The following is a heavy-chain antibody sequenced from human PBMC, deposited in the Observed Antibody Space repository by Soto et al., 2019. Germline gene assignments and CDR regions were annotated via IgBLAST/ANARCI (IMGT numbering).Heavy chain of an antibody. CDR2: ISPYSGHT. CDR3: ARDRCTTVQCYTHRLDV. CDR1: GYTFTSYG. V-gene: IGHV1-18*04. J-gene: IGHJ6*02. Sequence: QGQLVQSGGEVTKPGASVKVSCNASGYTFTSYGISWVRQAPGQGLEWMGWISPYSGHTKDAQRVQGRVTLTTETSTGTAYMELRSLASADTAVYYCARDRCTTVQCYTHRLDVWGQGTTVKVSS. D-gene: IGHD2-8*01.